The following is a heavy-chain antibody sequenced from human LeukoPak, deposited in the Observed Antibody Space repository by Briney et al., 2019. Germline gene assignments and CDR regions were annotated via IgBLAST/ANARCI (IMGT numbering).Heavy chain of an antibody. CDR1: GFSLSTSGMR. D-gene: IGHD2-2*01. V-gene: IGHV2-70*04. CDR3: NTRCSSTSCYGNFDY. Sequence: ESGPALVKPTQTLALTCTFSGFSLSTSGMRVSWIRQPPGKALEWLARIDWDDDKFYSTSLKTRLTISKDTSKNQVVLTMTNMDPVDTATYYCNTRCSSTSCYGNFDYWGQGTLVTVSS. CDR2: IDWDDDK. J-gene: IGHJ4*02.